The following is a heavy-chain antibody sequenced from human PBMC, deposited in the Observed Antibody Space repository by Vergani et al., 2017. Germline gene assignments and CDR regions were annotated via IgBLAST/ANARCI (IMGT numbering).Heavy chain of an antibody. CDR1: GGSFSAYY. D-gene: IGHD1-26*01. V-gene: IGHV4-34*01. J-gene: IGHJ4*02. CDR2: INHSGST. Sequence: QVQLQQWGAGLLKPSETLSLTCAVYGGSFSAYYWSWIRQPPGKGLEWIGEINHSGSTNYNPSLKSRVTISVDTSKNQFSLKLSSVTAADTAVYYCARGGEWELLENYFDYWGQGTLVTVSS. CDR3: ARGGEWELLENYFDY.